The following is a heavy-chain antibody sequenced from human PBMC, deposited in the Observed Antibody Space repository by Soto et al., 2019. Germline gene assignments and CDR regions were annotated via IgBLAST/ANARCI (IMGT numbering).Heavy chain of an antibody. CDR3: AKSPGIAVEYGMDV. CDR1: GFTFSSYA. CDR2: ISGSGGST. D-gene: IGHD6-19*01. Sequence: GGSLRLSCAASGFTFSSYAMSWVRQAPGKGLEWVSAISGSGGSTYYADSVKGRFTISRDNSKNTLYLQMNSLRAEDTAVYYCAKSPGIAVEYGMDVWGQGTTVTVSS. V-gene: IGHV3-23*01. J-gene: IGHJ6*02.